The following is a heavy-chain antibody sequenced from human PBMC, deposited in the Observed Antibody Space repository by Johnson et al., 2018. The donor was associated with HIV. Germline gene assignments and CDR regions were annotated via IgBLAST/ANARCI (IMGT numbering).Heavy chain of an antibody. J-gene: IGHJ3*02. CDR3: ASDQRGGKSAFDI. Sequence: VQLVESGGGLVQPGRSLRLSCAASGFSVSTNYMYWVRQAPGKGLEWVSVLYTGGSTFYADSVKGRFTISKDNSKNTLYLQMNSLRVEDSAVYYCASDQRGGKSAFDIWGQGTLVTVSS. CDR2: LYTGGST. D-gene: IGHD4-23*01. CDR1: GFSVSTNY. V-gene: IGHV3-66*02.